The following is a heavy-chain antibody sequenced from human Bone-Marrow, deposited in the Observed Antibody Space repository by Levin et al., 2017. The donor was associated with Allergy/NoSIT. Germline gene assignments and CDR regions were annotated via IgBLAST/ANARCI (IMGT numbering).Heavy chain of an antibody. D-gene: IGHD5-12*01. CDR1: GYTFSSYG. J-gene: IGHJ6*02. Sequence: GGSLRLSCKASGYTFSSYGVSWVRQAVGQGLEWMGWIRAYNGNSSFAQKFQGRVTMSTDTSTSTAYMDLRSLRSDDTAVYYCARDTYSGYDLERAWLSHYSYAMDVWGQGTTVTVSS. CDR2: IRAYNGNS. CDR3: ARDTYSGYDLERAWLSHYSYAMDV. V-gene: IGHV1-18*01.